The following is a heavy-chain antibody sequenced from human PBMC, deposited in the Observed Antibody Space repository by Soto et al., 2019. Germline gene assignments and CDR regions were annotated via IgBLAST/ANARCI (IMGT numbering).Heavy chain of an antibody. CDR1: GGSISSSSYY. J-gene: IGHJ6*04. CDR3: ARHAGSSEYTVLDV. D-gene: IGHD6-13*01. Sequence: SETLSLTCTVSGGSISSSSYYWGWIRQPPGKGLEWIGSIYYSRSTYYNPSLKSRVTISVDTSKNQFSLKLSSVTAADTAVYYCARHAGSSEYTVLDVWGKGTTVTVSS. CDR2: IYYSRST. V-gene: IGHV4-39*01.